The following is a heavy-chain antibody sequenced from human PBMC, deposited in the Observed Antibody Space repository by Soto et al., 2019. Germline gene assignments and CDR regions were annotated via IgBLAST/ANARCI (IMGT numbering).Heavy chain of an antibody. CDR2: ISSSGSTI. D-gene: IGHD6-6*01. Sequence: PGGSLRLSCAASGFTFSDYYMSWIRQAPGKGLEWVSYISSSGSTIYYADSVKGRFTISRDNAKNSLYLQMNSLRAEDTAVYYCARDDREYRQGNAFDIWGQGTMVTVSS. J-gene: IGHJ3*02. CDR3: ARDDREYRQGNAFDI. V-gene: IGHV3-11*01. CDR1: GFTFSDYY.